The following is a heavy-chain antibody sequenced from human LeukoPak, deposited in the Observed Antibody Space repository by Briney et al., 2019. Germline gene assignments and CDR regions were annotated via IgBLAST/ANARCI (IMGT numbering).Heavy chain of an antibody. CDR3: ARARNGGTFTVTTHFDY. CDR2: IIPIFGTA. J-gene: IGHJ4*02. D-gene: IGHD4-17*01. Sequence: SVKVSCKASGGTFSSYAISWVRQAPGQGLEWMGGIIPIFGTANYAQKFQGRVTITADESTNTAYMELSSLRAEDTAVYYCARARNGGTFTVTTHFDYWGQGTLVTVSS. CDR1: GGTFSSYA. V-gene: IGHV1-69*13.